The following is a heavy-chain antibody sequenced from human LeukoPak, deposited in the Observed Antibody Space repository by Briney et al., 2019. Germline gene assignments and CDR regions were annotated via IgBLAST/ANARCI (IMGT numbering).Heavy chain of an antibody. CDR3: AKDPRASSGY. V-gene: IGHV3-23*01. D-gene: IGHD6-6*01. Sequence: PGGPLNPPVQPPEFPFSSFPMGWVRRAPGRGLEWVSAISSSGDNTYYADSVKGRFTISRDNSKNTLYLQMNSLRVEDTALYYCAKDPRASSGYWGQGTLVTVSS. CDR2: ISSSGDNT. CDR1: EFPFSSFP. J-gene: IGHJ4*02.